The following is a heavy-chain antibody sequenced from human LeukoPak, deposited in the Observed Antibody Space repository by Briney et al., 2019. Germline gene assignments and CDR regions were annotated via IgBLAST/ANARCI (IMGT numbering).Heavy chain of an antibody. J-gene: IGHJ4*02. V-gene: IGHV3-74*01. CDR2: INSDGSRT. CDR1: GFTFTSYW. Sequence: GGSLRLSCAASGFTFTSYWMHWVRQAPGKGLVWVSRINSDGSRTSYADSVKGRFTISRDNAKNTLYLQMNGLRAEDTAVYYCAREYYDSSGYFDYWGQGTLVTVSS. CDR3: AREYYDSSGYFDY. D-gene: IGHD3-22*01.